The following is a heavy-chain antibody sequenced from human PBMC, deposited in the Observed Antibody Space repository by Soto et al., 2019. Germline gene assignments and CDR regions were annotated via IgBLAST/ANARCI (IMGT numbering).Heavy chain of an antibody. CDR3: ARDPQQRRADSTGYGKDF. J-gene: IGHJ6*02. V-gene: IGHV3-21*02. D-gene: IGHD6-25*01. CDR1: GFSFIRYC. Sequence: EVQLVESGGGLVKPGWSLRLACAASGFSFIRYCMNWVRQVPGKVLELVSSISGLGSYIYYADTVKGRFTVSRDNAKKSLYGQMNSLGVETPAVNSCARDPQQRRADSTGYGKDFWGPGTTVIVSS. CDR2: ISGLGSYI.